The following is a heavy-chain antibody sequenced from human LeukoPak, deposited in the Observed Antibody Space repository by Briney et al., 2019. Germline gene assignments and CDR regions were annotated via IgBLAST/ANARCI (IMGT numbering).Heavy chain of an antibody. D-gene: IGHD3-16*01. CDR2: ISYDGDNE. V-gene: IGHV3-30-3*01. Sequence: GGSLRLSCAASGFAFSNFAMHWVRQAPGKGLEWVAVISYDGDNEYYADSVKGQFTISRDNSKDRLYLQMNSLRPEDTAMYYCARVRGGRSWYYYGMDVWSRGTTVTVSS. CDR1: GFAFSNFA. CDR3: ARVRGGRSWYYYGMDV. J-gene: IGHJ6*02.